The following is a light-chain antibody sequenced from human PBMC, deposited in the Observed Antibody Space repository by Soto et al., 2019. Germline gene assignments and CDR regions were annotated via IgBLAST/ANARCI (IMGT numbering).Light chain of an antibody. CDR3: QSYDSSLSGWV. CDR1: SSNIGAGYE. J-gene: IGLJ3*02. Sequence: QSVLTQPPSVSGAPGQRVTISCTGSSSNIGAGYEVHWYQQLPGTAPNLLIYGNGNRPSGVPDRFSGSKSGTSASLAITGLQAEDETDYYCQSYDSSLSGWVFGGRTKLTVL. CDR2: GNG. V-gene: IGLV1-40*01.